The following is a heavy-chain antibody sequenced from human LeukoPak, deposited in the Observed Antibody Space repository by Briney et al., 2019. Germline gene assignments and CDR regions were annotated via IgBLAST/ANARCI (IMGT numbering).Heavy chain of an antibody. CDR3: AKDPYYDSSGYLFDY. Sequence: PGGSLGLSCAASGFTFSSYAMSWVRQAPGKGLEWVSAISGSGGSTYYADSVKGRFTISRDNSKNTLYLQMNSLRAEDTAVYYCAKDPYYDSSGYLFDYWGQGTLVTVSS. V-gene: IGHV3-23*01. J-gene: IGHJ4*02. CDR2: ISGSGGST. CDR1: GFTFSSYA. D-gene: IGHD3-22*01.